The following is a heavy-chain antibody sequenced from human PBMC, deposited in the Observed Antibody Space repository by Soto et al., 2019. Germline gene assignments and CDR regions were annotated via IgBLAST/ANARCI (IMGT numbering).Heavy chain of an antibody. Sequence: QVQLVQSGAEVKKPGSSVKVSCKASGGTPSNSAISWVRQAPGQGLEWMGGIIPVFGIVNYAQNFQGRVTITAAESTNTAYMELGRLRSEDSAVYYCVSVRITVVGSRAYYSMDVWGQGTTFTVSS. CDR3: VSVRITVVGSRAYYSMDV. V-gene: IGHV1-69*01. CDR1: GGTPSNSA. J-gene: IGHJ6*02. D-gene: IGHD6-19*01. CDR2: IIPVFGIV.